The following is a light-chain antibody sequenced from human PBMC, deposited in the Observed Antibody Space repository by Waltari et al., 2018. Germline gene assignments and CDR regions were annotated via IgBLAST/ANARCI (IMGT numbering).Light chain of an antibody. Sequence: SSELTQDPAVSVALGQTVRITCQGDSLRRYYATWYQKRPGQAPRLVIYGQNNRPAGIPDRFSGSTSGDTASLTITGAQAEDEADYYCHSRDTISTRVFGGGPRLTV. J-gene: IGLJ3*02. CDR3: HSRDTISTRV. V-gene: IGLV3-19*01. CDR1: SLRRYY. CDR2: GQN.